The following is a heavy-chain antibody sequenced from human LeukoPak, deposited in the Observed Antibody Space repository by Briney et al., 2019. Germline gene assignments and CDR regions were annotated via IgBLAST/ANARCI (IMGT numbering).Heavy chain of an antibody. J-gene: IGHJ4*02. Sequence: GGSLRLSCAASGFTFSSYAMHWVRQAPGKGLEWVAVISYDGSNKYYADSVKGRFTISRDNSKNTLYLQMNSLRAGDTAVYYCARDRVYSSSCQFDYWGQGTLVTVSS. V-gene: IGHV3-30-3*01. CDR2: ISYDGSNK. CDR1: GFTFSSYA. D-gene: IGHD6-6*01. CDR3: ARDRVYSSSCQFDY.